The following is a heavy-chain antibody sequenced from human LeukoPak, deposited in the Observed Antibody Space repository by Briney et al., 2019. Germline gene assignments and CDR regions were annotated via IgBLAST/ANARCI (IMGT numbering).Heavy chain of an antibody. V-gene: IGHV3-23*01. CDR3: AKAFDYGALWGYWYFDL. CDR2: ISGSGGST. CDR1: GFTFSSYA. J-gene: IGHJ2*01. D-gene: IGHD4-17*01. Sequence: GGSLRLSCAASGFTFSSYAMSWVRQAPGKGLEWVSAISGSGGSTYYADSVKGRFTISRDNSKNTLYLQMNSLRAEDTAVYYCAKAFDYGALWGYWYFDLWGRGTLVTVSS.